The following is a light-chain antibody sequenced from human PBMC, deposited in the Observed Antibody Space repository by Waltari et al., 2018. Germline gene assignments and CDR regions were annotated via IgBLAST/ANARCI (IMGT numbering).Light chain of an antibody. J-gene: IGKJ5*01. Sequence: DIQMTQSPSTLSASIGDRVTITCRASQSVRTWLDWFQQKPGKAPKLLIHKSSNLESGVPSRCSGSGSGTEFTLTISSLQPDDFATYYCQQYNLYSTFGQGTRLEMK. CDR1: QSVRTW. CDR2: KSS. CDR3: QQYNLYST. V-gene: IGKV1-5*03.